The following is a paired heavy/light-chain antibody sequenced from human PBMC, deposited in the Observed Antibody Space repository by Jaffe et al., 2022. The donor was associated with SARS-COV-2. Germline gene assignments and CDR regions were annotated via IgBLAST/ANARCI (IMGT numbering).Light chain of an antibody. Sequence: DIQMTQSPSSLSASVGDRVTITCQASQDISNYLNWYQQKPGKAPKLLIYDASNLETGVPSRFSGSGSGTDFTFTISSLQPEDIATYYCQQYDNPVTFGPGTKVDIK. V-gene: IGKV1-33*01. CDR1: QDISNY. J-gene: IGKJ3*01. CDR2: DAS. CDR3: QQYDNPVT.
Heavy chain of an antibody. CDR1: GYTFTSYA. CDR3: ARGVPPRLREYYDFWSGYYTGKNYYYYGMDV. D-gene: IGHD3-3*01. CDR2: INAGNGNT. J-gene: IGHJ6*02. V-gene: IGHV1-3*01. Sequence: QVQLVQSGAEVKKPGASVKVSCKASGYTFTSYAMHWVRQAPGQRLEWMGWINAGNGNTKYSQKFQGRVTITRDTSASTAYMELSSLRSEDTAVYYCARGVPPRLREYYDFWSGYYTGKNYYYYGMDVWGQGTTVTVSS.